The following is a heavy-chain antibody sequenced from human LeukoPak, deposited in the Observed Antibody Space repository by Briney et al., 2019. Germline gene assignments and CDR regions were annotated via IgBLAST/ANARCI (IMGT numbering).Heavy chain of an antibody. D-gene: IGHD3-22*01. V-gene: IGHV1-2*02. CDR3: ARGQLKYYYDSSGWDDAFDI. J-gene: IGHJ3*02. Sequence: ASVKVSCKASGYTFTGYFMHWVRQAPGQGLEWMGWINPNSGGTNYAQKFQGRVTMTRDTSISTAYMELSRLRSDDTAVYYCARGQLKYYYDSSGWDDAFDIWGQGTMVTVSS. CDR2: INPNSGGT. CDR1: GYTFTGYF.